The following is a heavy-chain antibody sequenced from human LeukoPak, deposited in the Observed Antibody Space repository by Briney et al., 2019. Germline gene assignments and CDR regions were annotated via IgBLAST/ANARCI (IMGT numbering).Heavy chain of an antibody. CDR1: GYTFTSYG. V-gene: IGHV1-46*01. CDR3: ARSTASIAARPLDY. CDR2: INPSGGST. D-gene: IGHD6-6*01. J-gene: IGHJ4*02. Sequence: ASVKVSCKASGYTFTSYGISWVRQAPGQGLEWMGIINPSGGSTSYAQKFQGRVTMTRDMSTSTVYMELSSLRSEDTAVYYCARSTASIAARPLDYWGQGTLVTVSS.